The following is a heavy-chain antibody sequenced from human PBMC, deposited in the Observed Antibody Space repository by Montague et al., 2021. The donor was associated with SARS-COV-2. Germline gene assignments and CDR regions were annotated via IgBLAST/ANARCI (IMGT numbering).Heavy chain of an antibody. J-gene: IGHJ6*02. Sequence: SETLSLTCAVYGGSFSGYYWSWIRQPPGKGLEWIGEINHSGSTSCNPSLKSRVTISVDTSKNQFSLKLSSVTAADTAVYYCARVRYYRSGISLGMDVWGQGTTVTVSS. D-gene: IGHD3-10*01. V-gene: IGHV4-34*01. CDR2: INHSGST. CDR1: GGSFSGYY. CDR3: ARVRYYRSGISLGMDV.